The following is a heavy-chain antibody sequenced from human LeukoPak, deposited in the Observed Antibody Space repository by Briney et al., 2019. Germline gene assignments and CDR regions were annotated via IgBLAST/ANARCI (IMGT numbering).Heavy chain of an antibody. CDR2: IYHSGST. D-gene: IGHD2-2*01. CDR3: ASAAQPYYFDY. J-gene: IGHJ4*02. CDR1: GGSISSGGYS. V-gene: IGHV4-30-2*01. Sequence: PSETLSLTCAVSGGSISSGGYSWSWIRQPPGKGLEWIGYIYHSGSTYYNPSLKSRVTISVDRSKNQFSLKLSSVTAADTAVYYCASAAQPYYFDYWGQGILVTVSS.